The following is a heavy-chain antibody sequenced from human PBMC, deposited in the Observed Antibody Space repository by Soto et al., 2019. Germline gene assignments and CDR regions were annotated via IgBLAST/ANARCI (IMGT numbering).Heavy chain of an antibody. CDR2: IWYDGSNK. CDR3: ARGRLPYCSSTSCSGGAFDI. CDR1: GFTFSSYG. J-gene: IGHJ3*02. D-gene: IGHD2-2*01. Sequence: GGSLRLSCAASGFTFSSYGMHWVRQAPGKGLEWVAVIWYDGSNKYYADSVKGRFTISRDNSKNTLYLQMNSLRAEDTAVYYCARGRLPYCSSTSCSGGAFDIWGQGTMVTVSS. V-gene: IGHV3-33*08.